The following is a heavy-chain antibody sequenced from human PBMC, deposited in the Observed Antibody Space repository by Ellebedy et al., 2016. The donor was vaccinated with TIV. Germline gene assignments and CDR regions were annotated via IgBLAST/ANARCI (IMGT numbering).Heavy chain of an antibody. V-gene: IGHV3-21*01. CDR2: ISSRSSYI. D-gene: IGHD3-10*01. Sequence: GESLKISXAASGLTFSGDWMTWMRQAPGKGLEWVSFISSRSSYIYYAESVKGRFTISRDNAKNSLYLQMNTLRAEDTAVYYCAREFGSGSYPRLDYWGQGTLVTVSS. CDR1: GLTFSGDW. J-gene: IGHJ4*02. CDR3: AREFGSGSYPRLDY.